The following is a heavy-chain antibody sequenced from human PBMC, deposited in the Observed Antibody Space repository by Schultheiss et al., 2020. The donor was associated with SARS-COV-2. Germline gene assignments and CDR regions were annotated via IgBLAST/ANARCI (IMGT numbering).Heavy chain of an antibody. CDR3: ARSRYYDSSGYLVRRYNWFDP. CDR1: GGSFSNYY. J-gene: IGHJ5*02. D-gene: IGHD3-22*01. Sequence: SETLSLTCAVYGGSFSNYYWSWIRQPPGKGLEWIGEINDSGSTKYNPSLKSRVTISVDTSKNQFSLKLSSVTAADTAVYYCARSRYYDSSGYLVRRYNWFDPWGQGTLVTVSS. V-gene: IGHV4-34*01. CDR2: INDSGST.